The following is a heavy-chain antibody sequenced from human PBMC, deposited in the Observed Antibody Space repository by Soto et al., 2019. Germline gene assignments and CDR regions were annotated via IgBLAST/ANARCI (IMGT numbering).Heavy chain of an antibody. V-gene: IGHV3-21*01. J-gene: IGHJ5*02. CDR1: GFTFSNYN. CDR3: AKTLGSSWYWFDP. CDR2: ISSSSSFI. D-gene: IGHD6-13*01. Sequence: AGGSLRLSCAASGFTFSNYNMNWVRQAPGKGLEWVSSISSSSSFIYYADSVKGRFTISRDNAKNSLHLQMNSLRVEDTAVYYCAKTLGSSWYWFDPWGQGTLVTVSS.